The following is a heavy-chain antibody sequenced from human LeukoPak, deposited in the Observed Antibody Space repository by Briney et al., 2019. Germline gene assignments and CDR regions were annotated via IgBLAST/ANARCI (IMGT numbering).Heavy chain of an antibody. CDR2: IWYDGSNK. J-gene: IGHJ6*03. CDR1: GFTFNSYG. D-gene: IGHD4-11*01. Sequence: GGSLRLSCAASGFTFNSYGMHWVRQAPGKGLEWVAVIWYDGSNKYYADSVKGRFTISRDNSKNTLYLQMNSLRAEDTAVYYCATSPDYPPYYYYYMDVWGKGTTVTVSS. CDR3: ATSPDYPPYYYYYMDV. V-gene: IGHV3-33*01.